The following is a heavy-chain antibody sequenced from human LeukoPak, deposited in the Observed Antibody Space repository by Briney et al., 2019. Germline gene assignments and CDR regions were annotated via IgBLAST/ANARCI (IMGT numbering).Heavy chain of an antibody. D-gene: IGHD3-3*01. V-gene: IGHV1-69*01. CDR3: ARDGRFLEWLSAANTYYYYGMDV. CDR1: GGTFSSYA. CDR2: IIPIFGTA. Sequence: SVKVSCKASGGTFSSYAISWVRQAPGQGLEWMGGIIPIFGTANYAQRFQGRVTITADESTSTAYMELSSLRSEDTAVYYCARDGRFLEWLSAANTYYYYGMDVWGQGTTVTVSS. J-gene: IGHJ6*02.